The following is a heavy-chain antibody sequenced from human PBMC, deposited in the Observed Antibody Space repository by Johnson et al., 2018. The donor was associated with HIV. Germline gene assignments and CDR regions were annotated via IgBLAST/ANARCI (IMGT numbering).Heavy chain of an antibody. J-gene: IGHJ3*02. D-gene: IGHD1-26*01. CDR3: TRVREYSGSLGAFDI. V-gene: IGHV3-13*01. CDR2: IGIPGDT. CDR1: GFTSSYYD. Sequence: VQLVESGGGLVQPGGSLRLSCAAPGFTSSYYDMHWVRQGPGKGLQWVSGIGIPGDTYYVESVKGRFTISRDNAKNSLYLQMNSLKTEDTAVYYCTRVREYSGSLGAFDIWGQGTMVTVSS.